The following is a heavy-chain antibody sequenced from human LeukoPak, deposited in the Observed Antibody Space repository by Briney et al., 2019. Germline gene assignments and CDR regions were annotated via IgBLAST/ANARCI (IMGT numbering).Heavy chain of an antibody. V-gene: IGHV1-69*01. CDR3: VREGGYDILTGYQDY. J-gene: IGHJ4*02. Sequence: SVKVSCKASGGTFSSYAISWVRQAPGQGLEWMGGIIPVFGTANYAQKFQGRVTITADESTSTAYMELSSLRSEDTAVYYCVREGGYDILTGYQDYWGQGTLVTVSS. D-gene: IGHD3-9*01. CDR1: GGTFSSYA. CDR2: IIPVFGTA.